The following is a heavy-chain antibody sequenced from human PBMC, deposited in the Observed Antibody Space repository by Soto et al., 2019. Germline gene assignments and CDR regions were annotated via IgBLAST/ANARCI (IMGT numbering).Heavy chain of an antibody. CDR2: ISGSGGST. Sequence: GGSLRLSCAASGFTFSSYAMSWVRQAPGKGLEWVSAISGSGGSTYYADSVKGRFTISRDNSKNTLYLQMNSLRAEDTAVYYCAKDGGYSYGPPDYYYYGMDVWGQGTTVTVSS. V-gene: IGHV3-23*01. J-gene: IGHJ6*02. D-gene: IGHD5-18*01. CDR1: GFTFSSYA. CDR3: AKDGGYSYGPPDYYYYGMDV.